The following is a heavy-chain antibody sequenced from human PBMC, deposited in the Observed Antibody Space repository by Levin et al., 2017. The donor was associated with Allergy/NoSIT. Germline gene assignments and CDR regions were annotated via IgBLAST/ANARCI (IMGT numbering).Heavy chain of an antibody. V-gene: IGHV3-21*01. J-gene: IGHJ4*02. CDR1: GFTFSSYS. Sequence: GGSLRLSCAASGFTFSSYSMNWVRQAPGKGLEWVSSISSSSSYIYYADSVKGRFTISRDNAKNSLYLQMNSLRAEDTAVYYCARDETIFGVVIINFDYWGQGTLVTVSS. D-gene: IGHD3-3*01. CDR3: ARDETIFGVVIINFDY. CDR2: ISSSSSYI.